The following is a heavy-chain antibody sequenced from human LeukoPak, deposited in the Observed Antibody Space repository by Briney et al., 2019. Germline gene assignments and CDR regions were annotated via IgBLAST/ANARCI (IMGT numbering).Heavy chain of an antibody. Sequence: GASVKVSCKVSGYTLTELSTHWVRQAPGQGLEWMGGFDPEDGETVYAQKFQGRVTMTEDTSTDTAYMELSSLRSEDTAVYYCTTANRLTRDSSGYYPGSWGQGTLVTVSS. D-gene: IGHD3-22*01. CDR2: FDPEDGET. V-gene: IGHV1-24*01. CDR3: TTANRLTRDSSGYYPGS. J-gene: IGHJ5*02. CDR1: GYTLTELS.